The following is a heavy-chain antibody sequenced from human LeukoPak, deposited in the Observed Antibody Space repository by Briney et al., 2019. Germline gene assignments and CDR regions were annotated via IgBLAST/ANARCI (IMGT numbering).Heavy chain of an antibody. CDR1: GGSFSGYY. J-gene: IGHJ4*02. D-gene: IGHD5-18*01. Sequence: PSETLSLTCAVYGGSFSGYYWSWVRQPPGKGLEWIGEINHSGSTNYNPSLKSGVTISVDTSKNQFSLKLSSVTAADTAVYYCARVDTAMVTTFDYWGQGTLVTVSS. CDR3: ARVDTAMVTTFDY. CDR2: INHSGST. V-gene: IGHV4-34*01.